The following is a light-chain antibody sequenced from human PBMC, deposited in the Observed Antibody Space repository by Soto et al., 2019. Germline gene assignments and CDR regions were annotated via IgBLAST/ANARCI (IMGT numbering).Light chain of an antibody. Sequence: QSALTQPASVSGSPGQSITISCTGTSSDIGGHNNVSWYQQHPGKAPKLMIYEVTNRPSGVSNRFSGSKSGNTASLTISGLQAEDEADYYCSSYTSSSTLAFGGGTKLTVL. CDR2: EVT. V-gene: IGLV2-14*01. CDR1: SSDIGGHNN. J-gene: IGLJ2*01. CDR3: SSYTSSSTLA.